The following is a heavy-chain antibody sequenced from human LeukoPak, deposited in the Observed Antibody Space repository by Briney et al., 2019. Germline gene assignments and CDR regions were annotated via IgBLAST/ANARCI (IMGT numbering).Heavy chain of an antibody. CDR1: GGTFSSYA. CDR3: VSGKPALYSFDY. V-gene: IGHV1-2*02. CDR2: INPDNGGT. Sequence: ASVKVSCKASGGTFSSYAISWVRQAPGQGLEWMGWINPDNGGTNYAQKFQGRVTMTRDTSISTAYMELSRLRSDDTAVYFCVSGKPALYSFDYWGQGTLVTVSS. J-gene: IGHJ4*02. D-gene: IGHD2-2*02.